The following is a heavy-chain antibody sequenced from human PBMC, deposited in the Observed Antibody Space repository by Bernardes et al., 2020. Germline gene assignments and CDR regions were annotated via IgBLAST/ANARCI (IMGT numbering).Heavy chain of an antibody. D-gene: IGHD2-2*01. V-gene: IGHV3-30*04. Sequence: GGSLIPSCAASGFTFRSYAMHWVRQAPGQGLEWVAVISYDGSNKYYADSVKGRFTISRDNSKNTLYLQMNSLRAEDTAVYYCARVSCSSTSSCYYYYGMDVWGQGTTVTVSS. CDR1: GFTFRSYA. J-gene: IGHJ6*02. CDR2: ISYDGSNK. CDR3: ARVSCSSTSSCYYYYGMDV.